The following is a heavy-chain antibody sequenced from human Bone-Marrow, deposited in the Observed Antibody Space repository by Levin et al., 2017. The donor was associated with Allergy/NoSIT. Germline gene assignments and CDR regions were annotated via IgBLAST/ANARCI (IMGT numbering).Heavy chain of an antibody. V-gene: IGHV1-18*01. Sequence: ASVKVSCKASTYTFNTYDISWVRQARGQGLEWMGWISAYNGYTNYAQRLQGRVTMTTDTSTSTVYMELRSLRSDDTAVYYCLLQFCTGNYYYGMDVWGQGTTVTVSS. CDR1: TYTFNTYD. D-gene: IGHD4-11*01. CDR2: ISAYNGYT. CDR3: LLQFCTGNYYYGMDV. J-gene: IGHJ6*02.